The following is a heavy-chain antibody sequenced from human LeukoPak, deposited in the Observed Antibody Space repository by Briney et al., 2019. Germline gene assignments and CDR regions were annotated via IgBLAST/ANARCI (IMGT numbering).Heavy chain of an antibody. CDR2: IYSGGST. D-gene: IGHD6-13*01. V-gene: IGHV3-53*01. CDR3: ARGSSSSSWYREYYFEY. J-gene: IGHJ4*02. Sequence: GGSLRLSCAASGFTVSSNYMSWVRQAPGKGLEWVSVIYSGGSTYYADSVKGRFTISRDNSKNTLYLQMNSLRAEDTAVYYCARGSSSSSWYREYYFEYWGQGTLVTVSS. CDR1: GFTVSSNY.